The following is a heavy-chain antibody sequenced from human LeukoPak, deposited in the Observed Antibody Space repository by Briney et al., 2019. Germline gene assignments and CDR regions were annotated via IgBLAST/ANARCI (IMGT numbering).Heavy chain of an antibody. CDR2: INQDGSVT. Sequence: TGGSLRLSCADSGFIFSGHWVTWVRPAPGKGLEWVANINQDGSVTWYVDSVKGRFTLSRDNARKSVYLQMNSLRADDTAVYFCARDAGWGSFDYWGQGTLLTVSS. J-gene: IGHJ4*02. V-gene: IGHV3-7*01. CDR1: GFIFSGHW. CDR3: ARDAGWGSFDY. D-gene: IGHD1-26*01.